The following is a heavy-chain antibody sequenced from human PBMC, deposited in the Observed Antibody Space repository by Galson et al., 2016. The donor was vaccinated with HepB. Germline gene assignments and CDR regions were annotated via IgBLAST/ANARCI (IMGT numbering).Heavy chain of an antibody. Sequence: SLRLSCAASGLSVSSDYMSWVRQALGKGLEWVAAISSGGYTYYAQSVKGRLTISRDNSKNTLYLQMNRLRAEDTAVYYCARATRYFDWRYQYGMDVWGKGTTVTVSS. CDR2: ISSGGYT. V-gene: IGHV3-53*01. CDR3: ARATRYFDWRYQYGMDV. CDR1: GLSVSSDY. J-gene: IGHJ6*04. D-gene: IGHD3-9*01.